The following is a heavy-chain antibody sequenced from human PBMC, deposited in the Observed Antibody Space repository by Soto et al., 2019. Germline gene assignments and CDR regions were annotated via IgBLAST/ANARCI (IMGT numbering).Heavy chain of an antibody. V-gene: IGHV3-30*04. CDR3: AREGGDAFDI. Sequence: QVPLVESGGGVVQPGRSLRLSCAASGFTFSNYAMHWVRQAPGKGLEWVAFISYDGRTKCHADTVKGRFNISRDNSKNTVFLQMNSLRVEDTAVYYCAREGGDAFDIWGQGTMVTVSS. CDR2: ISYDGRTK. D-gene: IGHD3-16*01. CDR1: GFTFSNYA. J-gene: IGHJ3*02.